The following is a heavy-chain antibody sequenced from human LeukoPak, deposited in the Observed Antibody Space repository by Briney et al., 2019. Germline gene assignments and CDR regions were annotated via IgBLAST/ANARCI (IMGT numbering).Heavy chain of an antibody. CDR3: TRDPILGAPDYFDY. CDR1: GFTFSSYS. V-gene: IGHV3-30*03. D-gene: IGHD1-26*01. Sequence: GGSLRLSCAASGFTFSSYSMNWVRQAPGKGLEWVAVTSPDEGLKFYGDSVKGRFTISGDNSKNTMYLQMNNLREEDTAVYYCTRDPILGAPDYFDYWGQGTLVTVSS. J-gene: IGHJ4*02. CDR2: TSPDEGLK.